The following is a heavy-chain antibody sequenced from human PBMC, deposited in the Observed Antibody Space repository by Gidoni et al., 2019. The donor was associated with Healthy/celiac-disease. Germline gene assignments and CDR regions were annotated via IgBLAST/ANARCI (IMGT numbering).Heavy chain of an antibody. CDR1: GFTFSSYA. Sequence: EVRLLESGGGLVQPGGSLRLAWAASGFTFSSYAMSWVRQAPGKGLEWVSAISGSGGSTYYADSVKGRFTISRDNSKNTLYLQMNSLRAEDTAVYYCAKAPVAGLRGHFDYWGQGTLVTVSS. V-gene: IGHV3-23*01. J-gene: IGHJ4*02. D-gene: IGHD6-19*01. CDR2: ISGSGGST. CDR3: AKAPVAGLRGHFDY.